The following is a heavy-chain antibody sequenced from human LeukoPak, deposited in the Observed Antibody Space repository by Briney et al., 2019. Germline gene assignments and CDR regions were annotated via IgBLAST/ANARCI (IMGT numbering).Heavy chain of an antibody. D-gene: IGHD3-3*01. V-gene: IGHV3-9*01. CDR2: ISWNSGSI. CDR3: AKDLGLLYHGGYYGMDV. J-gene: IGHJ6*02. CDR1: GFTFDDYA. Sequence: PGRSLRLSCAAFGFTFDDYAMHWVRQAPGKGLEWVSGISWNSGSIGYADSVKGRITISRDNAKNSLYLQMNSLRAEDTALYYCAKDLGLLYHGGYYGMDVWGQGTTVTVSS.